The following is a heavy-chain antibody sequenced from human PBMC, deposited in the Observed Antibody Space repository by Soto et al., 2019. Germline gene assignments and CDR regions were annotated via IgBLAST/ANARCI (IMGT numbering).Heavy chain of an antibody. V-gene: IGHV1-8*01. CDR1: GYTFTIYD. Sequence: ASVKGSCKAFGYTFTIYDINWVRQATGQRLEWLGWMNPNSGNTGYAQKFQGRVTMTRNTSISTAYMELSSLRSEDTAVYYCARVPNTYYDFWSGYPDAFDIWGQGTMVTVSS. D-gene: IGHD3-3*01. J-gene: IGHJ3*02. CDR2: MNPNSGNT. CDR3: ARVPNTYYDFWSGYPDAFDI.